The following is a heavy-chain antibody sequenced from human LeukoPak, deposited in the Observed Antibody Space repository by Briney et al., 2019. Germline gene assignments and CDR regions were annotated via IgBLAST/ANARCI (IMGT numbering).Heavy chain of an antibody. CDR1: GFSFSVYW. Sequence: RTGGSLRLSCAASGFSFSVYWMSWVRQTPGKGLQWVANIKQDGSDKNYVDSVRGRFTISRDNAKNSLFLQMNGLRAEDTAIYYCAREVGDDFWSGYYLLDYWGQGTLVTVSS. V-gene: IGHV3-7*01. J-gene: IGHJ4*02. CDR3: AREVGDDFWSGYYLLDY. D-gene: IGHD3-3*01. CDR2: IKQDGSDK.